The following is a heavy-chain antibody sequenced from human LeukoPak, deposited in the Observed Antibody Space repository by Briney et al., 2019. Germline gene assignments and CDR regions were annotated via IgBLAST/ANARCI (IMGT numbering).Heavy chain of an antibody. D-gene: IGHD3-3*01. V-gene: IGHV1-18*01. CDR1: GYTFTSYG. CDR3: ARGGPALRFLLQLSRDNWFDP. J-gene: IGHJ5*02. Sequence: ASVKVSCKASGYTFTSYGISWVRQAPGQGLEWMGWISAYNGNTNYAQKLQGRVTMTTDTSTSTAYMELRSLRSDDTAVYHCARGGPALRFLLQLSRDNWFDPWGQGTLVTVSS. CDR2: ISAYNGNT.